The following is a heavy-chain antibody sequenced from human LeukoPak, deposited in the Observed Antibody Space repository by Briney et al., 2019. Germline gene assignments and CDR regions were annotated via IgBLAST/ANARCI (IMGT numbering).Heavy chain of an antibody. CDR3: ARGASGWYWLDY. D-gene: IGHD6-19*01. J-gene: IGHJ4*02. CDR1: GGSISVYN. Sequence: SETLSLTCTVSGGSISVYNWNWIRQSPGKGLEWIGNIYYTGSTNYNPSFKGRVTISVDTSKNQFSLRLTSVTAADTAVFYCARGASGWYWLDYWGRGTLVTVSS. V-gene: IGHV4-59*01. CDR2: IYYTGST.